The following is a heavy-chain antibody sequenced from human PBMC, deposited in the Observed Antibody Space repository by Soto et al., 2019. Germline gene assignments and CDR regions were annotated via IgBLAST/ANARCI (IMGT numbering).Heavy chain of an antibody. V-gene: IGHV3-23*01. CDR3: AKEVASTTQEDIVVVVAAAAPMDV. CDR2: ISGSGGST. D-gene: IGHD2-15*01. CDR1: GFTFSSYA. Sequence: GGSLRLSCAASGFTFSSYAMSWVRQAPGKGLEWVSAISGSGGSTYYADSVKGRFTISRDNSKNTLYLQMNSLRAEDTAVYYCAKEVASTTQEDIVVVVAAAAPMDVWGQGTTVTVSS. J-gene: IGHJ6*02.